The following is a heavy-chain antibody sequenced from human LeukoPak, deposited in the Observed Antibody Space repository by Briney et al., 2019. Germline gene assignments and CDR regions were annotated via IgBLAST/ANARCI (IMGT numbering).Heavy chain of an antibody. CDR3: ATSSVWGGAFNI. D-gene: IGHD3-16*01. CDR2: CDSDGSGT. J-gene: IGHJ3*02. V-gene: IGHV3-74*01. Sequence: PRGSLRLSCAASGFTFSSYWMNWVRQAPGKGLMWVSRCDSDGSGTTYVDSVKGRFTVSRDNAKNTLYLQMSSLRAEDTAVYYCATSSVWGGAFNIWGQGTMVTVSS. CDR1: GFTFSSYW.